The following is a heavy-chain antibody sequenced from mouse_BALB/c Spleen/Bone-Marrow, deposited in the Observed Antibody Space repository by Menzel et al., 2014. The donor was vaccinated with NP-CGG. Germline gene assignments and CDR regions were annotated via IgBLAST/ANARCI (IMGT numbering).Heavy chain of an antibody. D-gene: IGHD3-3*01. V-gene: IGHV7-3*02. CDR1: GFTFTDYY. CDR2: IRDKANGYTT. CDR3: ARDVGRLFFDV. Sequence: EVKLMESGGGLVQPGGSLRLSCATSGFTFTDYYMNWVRQLPGMALEWLGFIRDKANGYTTDYSTSVKGRFTISRDNSQNILYPQMNTLRTEDSATYYCARDVGRLFFDVWGAGTTVTVSS. J-gene: IGHJ1*01.